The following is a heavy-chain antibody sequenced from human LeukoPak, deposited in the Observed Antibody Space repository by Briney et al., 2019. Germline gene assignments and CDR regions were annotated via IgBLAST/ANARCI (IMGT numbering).Heavy chain of an antibody. CDR2: IGGRGGST. J-gene: IGHJ4*02. V-gene: IGHV3-23*01. CDR3: AKIPQRGYDFWSGYYKYFDY. CDR1: GFTFSSYA. Sequence: GGSLRLSCAASGFTFSSYAMSWVRQAPGKGLEWVSAIGGRGGSTYYADSVKGRFTISRDNSKNTLYLQMNSLRAEDTAVYYCAKIPQRGYDFWSGYYKYFDYWGQGTLVTVSS. D-gene: IGHD3-3*01.